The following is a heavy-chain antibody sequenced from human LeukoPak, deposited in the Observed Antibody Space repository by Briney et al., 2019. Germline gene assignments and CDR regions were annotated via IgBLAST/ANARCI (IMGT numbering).Heavy chain of an antibody. CDR3: ARVRDGGAADF. J-gene: IGHJ4*02. V-gene: IGHV3-74*01. D-gene: IGHD4-23*01. CDR2: TNRDETST. CDR1: GFTSSDYW. Sequence: GGSLRLSCTASGFTSSDYWMQWVRQVPSKGLVWVARTNRDETSTTYADSVKGRFTISRDNAKNTLSLEMNSLRAEDTAVYYCARVRDGGAADFWGQGTLVTVSS.